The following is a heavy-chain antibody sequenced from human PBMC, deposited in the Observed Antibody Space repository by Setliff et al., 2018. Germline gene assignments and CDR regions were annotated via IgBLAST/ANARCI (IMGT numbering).Heavy chain of an antibody. Sequence: SETLSLTCSASGVDVIERLYYWSWVRQSPGKGLEWIGTRYYTGTTFYNPSLESRVAVSLDASEKKFSLNLRSVTTADTAVYYCASNPFNSGPPYYFDYWGQGTLVTVS. CDR3: ASNPFNSGPPYYFDY. V-gene: IGHV4-39*01. J-gene: IGHJ4*02. D-gene: IGHD6-19*01. CDR1: GVDVIERLYY. CDR2: RYYTGTT.